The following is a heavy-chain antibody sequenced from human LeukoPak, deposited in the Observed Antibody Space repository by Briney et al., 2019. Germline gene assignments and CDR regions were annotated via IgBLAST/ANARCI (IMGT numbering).Heavy chain of an antibody. D-gene: IGHD5-18*01. J-gene: IGHJ4*02. CDR1: GFTFSSYW. CDR2: IKQDGSEK. Sequence: GGSLRLSCAASGFTFSSYWMSWVRQAPGKGLEWVANIKQDGSEKYYVDSVKGRFTISRDNAKNSLHLQMNSLRAEDTAVYYCASSPGRGYSYGYFDYWGQGTLVTVSS. V-gene: IGHV3-7*01. CDR3: ASSPGRGYSYGYFDY.